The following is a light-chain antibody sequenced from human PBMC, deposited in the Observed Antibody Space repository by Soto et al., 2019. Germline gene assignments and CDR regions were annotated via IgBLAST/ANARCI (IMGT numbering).Light chain of an antibody. J-gene: IGKJ5*01. CDR3: QQANRFPIS. V-gene: IGKV1D-12*01. CDR1: QGISTW. CDR2: GAS. Sequence: DIQMTQSPSSVSASVGDRVTITCRASQGISTWLAWYQQKPGKAPKLLIYGASSLQSGVTSRFSGSVAGTDFTLTISNLQPEDFATYYRQQANRFPISFGQGTRLEIK.